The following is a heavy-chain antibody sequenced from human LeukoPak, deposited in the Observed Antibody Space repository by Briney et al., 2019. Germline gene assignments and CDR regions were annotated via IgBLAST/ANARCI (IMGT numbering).Heavy chain of an antibody. CDR1: GITVSKNY. D-gene: IGHD3-16*01. V-gene: IGHV3-66*01. J-gene: IGHJ6*02. CDR3: ARVRRLGDYFYYYGLDV. Sequence: PGGSPRLSCVASGITVSKNYMSWVRQAPGKGLEWVSLIYSGGSTNYTDSVKGRVTISRDNSKNTLYLEINSLTAKDTAVYYCARVRRLGDYFYYYGLDVWGQGTTVTVSS. CDR2: IYSGGST.